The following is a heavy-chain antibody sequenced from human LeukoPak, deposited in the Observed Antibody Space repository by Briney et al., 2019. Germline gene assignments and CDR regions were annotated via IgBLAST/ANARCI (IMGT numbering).Heavy chain of an antibody. CDR1: GSTFSNYG. V-gene: IGHV3-30*18. Sequence: PGGSLRLSCAASGSTFSNYGMHWVRQAPGKGLEWVAVISYDGSNKHYADSVKGRFTISRDNSKNTLYLQMNSLRAEDTAVYYCAKDLGLSFDPWGQGTLVTVSS. CDR2: ISYDGSNK. J-gene: IGHJ5*02. D-gene: IGHD7-27*01. CDR3: AKDLGLSFDP.